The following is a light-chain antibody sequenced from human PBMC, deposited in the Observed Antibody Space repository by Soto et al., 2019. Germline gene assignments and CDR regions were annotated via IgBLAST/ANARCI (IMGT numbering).Light chain of an antibody. CDR1: QSVSSN. CDR2: GAS. J-gene: IGKJ1*01. Sequence: EIVMTQSPATPSVSPGEKATPSCRARQSVSSNLAWYQQKPGQAPRLLIYGASTRATGIPARFSGSGSGTEFTLTISSLQSEDFAVYYCQQYNNWPPWTFGQGTKVEIK. V-gene: IGKV3-15*01. CDR3: QQYNNWPPWT.